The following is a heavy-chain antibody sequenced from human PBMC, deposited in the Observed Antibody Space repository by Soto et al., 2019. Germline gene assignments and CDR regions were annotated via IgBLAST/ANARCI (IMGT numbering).Heavy chain of an antibody. D-gene: IGHD5-12*01. Sequence: PSETLSLTCTVSGGSISSGDYYWSWIRQPPGKGLEWIGYIYYSGSTYYNPSLKSRVTISVDTSKNQFSLKLNSVTAADTAVYFCAREDIVARLDYWGQGTQVTVS. CDR2: IYYSGST. CDR1: GGSISSGDYY. J-gene: IGHJ4*02. V-gene: IGHV4-30-4*01. CDR3: AREDIVARLDY.